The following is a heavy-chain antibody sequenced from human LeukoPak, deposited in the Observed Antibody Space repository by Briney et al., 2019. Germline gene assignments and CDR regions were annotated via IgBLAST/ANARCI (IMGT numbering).Heavy chain of an antibody. D-gene: IGHD6-19*01. CDR3: ARGAGSSSGWYAY. Sequence: GGSLRLSCAASGFTFSNYWMHWVRQAPGKGLVWVSRINSDGSSTSYADSVRGRFTISRDNAENTPYLQVNSLRAEDTAVYYCARGAGSSSGWYAYWGQGTLVTVSS. V-gene: IGHV3-74*01. CDR2: INSDGSST. CDR1: GFTFSNYW. J-gene: IGHJ4*02.